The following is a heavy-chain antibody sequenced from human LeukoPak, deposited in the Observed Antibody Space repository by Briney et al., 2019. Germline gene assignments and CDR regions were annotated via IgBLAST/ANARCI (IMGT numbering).Heavy chain of an antibody. D-gene: IGHD3-10*01. CDR3: ARGSYYGSGSYQTFDY. V-gene: IGHV4-59*01. J-gene: IGHJ4*02. CDR2: IYYSGST. Sequence: SETLSLTCTVSGGSFSSYYWSWIRQPPGKGLEWIGYIYYSGSTNYNPSLKSRVTISVDTSKNQFSLKLSSVTAADTAVYYCARGSYYGSGSYQTFDYWGQGTLVTVSS. CDR1: GGSFSSYY.